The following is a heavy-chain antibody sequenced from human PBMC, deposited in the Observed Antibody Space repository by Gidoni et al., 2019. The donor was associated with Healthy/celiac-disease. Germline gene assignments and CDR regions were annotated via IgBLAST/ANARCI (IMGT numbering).Heavy chain of an antibody. D-gene: IGHD5-12*01. CDR2: IWYDGSNK. CDR3: ARDEDAWWLFNLDY. V-gene: IGHV3-33*01. Sequence: QVQLVDSGGGVVRPRRSLGLSCAASGFAFSSYGMHWVRQAPGKGLEWVAVIWYDGSNKYYADSVKGRFTISRDNSKNTLYLQMNSLRAEDTAVYYCARDEDAWWLFNLDYWGQGTLVTVSS. J-gene: IGHJ4*02. CDR1: GFAFSSYG.